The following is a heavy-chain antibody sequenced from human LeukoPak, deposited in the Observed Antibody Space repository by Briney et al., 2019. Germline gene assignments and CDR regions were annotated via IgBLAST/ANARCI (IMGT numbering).Heavy chain of an antibody. CDR3: ARHPPSSGWFHY. Sequence: PSETLSLTCTVSGGSVSNYYCSWIRQPPGKGLEWIGYIYYTGHTNYNPSLESRVTMPVDTSKNQFSLKLNSVTAADTAVYYCARHPPSSGWFHYWGQGTLVTVSS. J-gene: IGHJ4*02. CDR2: IYYTGHT. CDR1: GGSVSNYY. V-gene: IGHV4-59*08. D-gene: IGHD6-19*01.